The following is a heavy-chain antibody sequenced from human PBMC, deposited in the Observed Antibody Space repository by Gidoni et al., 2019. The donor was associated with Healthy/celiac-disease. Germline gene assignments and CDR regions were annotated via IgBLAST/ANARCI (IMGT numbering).Heavy chain of an antibody. Sequence: QVQLVQSGAEVKKPGASVKVSCKASGYTFTSYDINWVRPATGQGLEWMGWMNPNSGNTGYAQKFQGRVTMTRNTSISTAYMELSSLRSEDTAVYYCARACSGGSCSNWYFDLWGRGTLVTVSS. D-gene: IGHD2-15*01. CDR1: GYTFTSYD. CDR2: MNPNSGNT. V-gene: IGHV1-8*01. CDR3: ARACSGGSCSNWYFDL. J-gene: IGHJ2*01.